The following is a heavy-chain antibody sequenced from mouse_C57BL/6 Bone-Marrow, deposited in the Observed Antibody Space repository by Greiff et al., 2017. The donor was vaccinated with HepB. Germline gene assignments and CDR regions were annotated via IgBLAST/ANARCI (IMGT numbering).Heavy chain of an antibody. V-gene: IGHV5-17*01. J-gene: IGHJ1*03. CDR1: GFTFSDYG. CDR2: ISSGSSTI. Sequence: DVMLVESGGGLVKPGGSLKLSCAASGFTFSDYGMHWVRQAPEKGLEWVAYISSGSSTIYYADTVKGRFTISRDNAKNTLFLQMTSLRSEDTAMYYCARRHYGSSHWYFDVWGTGTTVTVSS. CDR3: ARRHYGSSHWYFDV. D-gene: IGHD1-1*01.